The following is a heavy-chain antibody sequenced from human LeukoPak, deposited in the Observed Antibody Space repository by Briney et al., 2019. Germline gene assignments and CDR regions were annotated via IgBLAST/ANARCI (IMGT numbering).Heavy chain of an antibody. J-gene: IGHJ5*02. CDR2: IIPIFGRA. Sequence: GASVKVSCKASGVTFSSYAIRWVRQAPRQGLERMGRIIPIFGRASYAQKFQVRVTVTTDESTSTACMELSNLRSEDTAVYYCYSGHSGDERHFWFDPWGQGTLVTVSS. CDR3: YSGHSGDERHFWFDP. D-gene: IGHD5-12*01. V-gene: IGHV1-69*05. CDR1: GVTFSSYA.